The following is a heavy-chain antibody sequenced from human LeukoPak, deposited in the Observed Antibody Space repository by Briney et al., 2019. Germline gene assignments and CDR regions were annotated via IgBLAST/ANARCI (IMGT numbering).Heavy chain of an antibody. D-gene: IGHD1-7*01. CDR1: GCSISSGGYY. CDR2: IYHSGST. J-gene: IGHJ6*02. Sequence: PSETLSLTCTVSGCSISSGGYYWSWIRQPPGKGLEWIGYIYHSGSTYYNPSLKSRVTISVDRSKNQFPLKLSSVTAEDTAVYYCARVKELSYYGMDVWGQGTTVTVSS. CDR3: ARVKELSYYGMDV. V-gene: IGHV4-30-2*01.